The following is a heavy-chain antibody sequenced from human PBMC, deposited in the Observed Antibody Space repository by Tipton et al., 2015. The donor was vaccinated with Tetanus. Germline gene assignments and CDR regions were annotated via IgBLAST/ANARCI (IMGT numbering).Heavy chain of an antibody. CDR1: GGSIRSYN. D-gene: IGHD4-23*01. CDR2: IYYSGST. Sequence: TLSLTCTVSGGSIRSYNWSWIRQLPGKGLEWIGYIYYSGSTNYNPSLKSRVTISVDTSKNQFSLKLSSVTAADTAVYYCARVYGGNLVIDYWGQGTLVTVSS. J-gene: IGHJ4*02. V-gene: IGHV4-59*01. CDR3: ARVYGGNLVIDY.